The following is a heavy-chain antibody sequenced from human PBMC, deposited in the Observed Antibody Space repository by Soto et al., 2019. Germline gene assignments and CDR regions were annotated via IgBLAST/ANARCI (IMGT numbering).Heavy chain of an antibody. J-gene: IGHJ5*02. CDR1: GYTFTSYG. Sequence: ASVKVSCKASGYTFTSYGISWVRQAPGQGLEWMGWISAYNGNTNYAQKLQGRVTMTTDTSTSTAYMELRSLRSDDTAVYYCARDYPGIAVAGFIWFDPWGQGTLVTVSS. D-gene: IGHD6-19*01. V-gene: IGHV1-18*01. CDR2: ISAYNGNT. CDR3: ARDYPGIAVAGFIWFDP.